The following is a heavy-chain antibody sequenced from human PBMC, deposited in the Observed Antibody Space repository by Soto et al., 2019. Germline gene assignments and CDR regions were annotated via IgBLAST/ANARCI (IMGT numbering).Heavy chain of an antibody. CDR1: GFTFDDYA. J-gene: IGHJ5*02. CDR3: XXXXXXXXXXXS. V-gene: IGHV3-9*01. CDR2: ISWNSGSI. Sequence: EVQLVESGGGLVQPGRSLRLSCAASGFTFDDYAMHWVRQAPGKGLEWVSGISWNSGSIGYADSVKGRFTISRDNAKNSLYLQMNSLRAEDXXXXXXXXXXXXXXXXXSXGQGTLVTVSS.